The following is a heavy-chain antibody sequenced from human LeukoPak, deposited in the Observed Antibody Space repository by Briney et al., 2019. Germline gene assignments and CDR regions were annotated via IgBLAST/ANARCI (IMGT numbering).Heavy chain of an antibody. CDR2: ISAYNGNT. D-gene: IGHD3-22*01. J-gene: IGHJ3*02. Sequence: ASVKVSCKASGYTFTSYGISWVRQAPGQGLEWMGWISAYNGNTNYAQKLQGRVTMTTDTSTSTAYMELGSLRSDDTAVYYCARDQIPSGSADAFDIWGQGTMVTVSS. CDR3: ARDQIPSGSADAFDI. V-gene: IGHV1-18*01. CDR1: GYTFTSYG.